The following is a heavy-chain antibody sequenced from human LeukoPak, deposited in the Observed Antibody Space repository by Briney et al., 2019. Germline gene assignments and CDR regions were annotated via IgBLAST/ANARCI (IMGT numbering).Heavy chain of an antibody. J-gene: IGHJ6*02. Sequence: GGSLRLSCAASGFTFSSYEMNWVRQAPGKGLEWVSYISSSGSTIYYADSVKGRFTISRDNAKNSLYLQMNSLRAEDTAVYYCAREVGCLGLYYYYGMDVWGQGTTVTVSS. CDR2: ISSSGSTI. CDR1: GFTFSSYE. V-gene: IGHV3-48*03. CDR3: AREVGCLGLYYYYGMDV. D-gene: IGHD2-15*01.